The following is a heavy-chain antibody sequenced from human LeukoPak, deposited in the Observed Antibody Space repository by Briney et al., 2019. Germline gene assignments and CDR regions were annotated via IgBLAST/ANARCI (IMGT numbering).Heavy chain of an antibody. Sequence: SETLSLTCTVSGGSISSYYWSWIRQPPGKGLEWIGYIYYSGSTNYNPSLKSRVTISVDTSKNQFSLKLSSVTAADTAVYYCAEGTRLNDYWGQGTLVTVSS. CDR1: GGSISSYY. V-gene: IGHV4-59*08. CDR3: AEGTRLNDY. D-gene: IGHD2-2*01. CDR2: IYYSGST. J-gene: IGHJ4*02.